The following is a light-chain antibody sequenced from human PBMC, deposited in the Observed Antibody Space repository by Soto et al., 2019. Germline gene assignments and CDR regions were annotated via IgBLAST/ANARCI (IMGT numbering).Light chain of an antibody. J-gene: IGKJ1*01. V-gene: IGKV3-15*01. CDR2: GAS. CDR1: QSVRNN. CDR3: QQRYNWPTGA. Sequence: EIVITQSPATLSVSPGERATLSCRASQSVRNNLAWYEQKPVQAPRLLIYGASTRATGIPARFSGSGSGTELTLTISSLQSEDFAVYDCQQRYNWPTGAFGQGTKVDIK.